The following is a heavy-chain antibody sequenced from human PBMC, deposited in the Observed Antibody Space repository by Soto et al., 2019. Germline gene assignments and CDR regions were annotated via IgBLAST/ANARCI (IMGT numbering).Heavy chain of an antibody. CDR1: GDTFSGYA. CDR2: IIPIFGTA. J-gene: IGHJ6*02. Sequence: ASVKVSCKASGDTFSGYAISWVRQAPGQGLEWMGGIIPIFGTANYAQKFQGRVTITADESTSTAYMELSSLRSEDTAVYYCARDRDTMVRGVIIGDLYYYGMDVWGQGTTVTVSS. D-gene: IGHD3-10*01. V-gene: IGHV1-69*13. CDR3: ARDRDTMVRGVIIGDLYYYGMDV.